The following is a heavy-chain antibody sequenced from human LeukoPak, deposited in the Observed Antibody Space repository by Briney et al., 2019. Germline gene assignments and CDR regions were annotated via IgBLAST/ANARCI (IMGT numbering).Heavy chain of an antibody. Sequence: SETLSLTCTVSGGSISNSYLTWVRQPAGKGLEWIGRMYVSGTTNYNPSIRSRVTMSIDTSKNQFSLRLSSVTAADTAVYYCARENYYDSSGYSEGIDVWGQGTTVTVS. CDR2: MYVSGTT. CDR3: ARENYYDSSGYSEGIDV. D-gene: IGHD3-22*01. V-gene: IGHV4-4*07. CDR1: GGSISNSY. J-gene: IGHJ6*02.